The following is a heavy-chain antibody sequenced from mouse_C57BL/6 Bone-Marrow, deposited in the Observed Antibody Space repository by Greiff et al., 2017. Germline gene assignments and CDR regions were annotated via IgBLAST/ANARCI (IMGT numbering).Heavy chain of an antibody. CDR3: ARTGALDY. J-gene: IGHJ2*01. V-gene: IGHV1-4*01. CDR2: INPSSGYT. CDR1: GYTFTSYT. D-gene: IGHD3-1*01. Sequence: VHLVESGAELARPGASAKMSCKASGYTFTSYTMHWVKQRPGQGLEWIGYINPSSGYTKYNQKFKDKATLTADKSSSTAYMQLSSLTSEDSAVYYCARTGALDYWGQGTTLTVSS.